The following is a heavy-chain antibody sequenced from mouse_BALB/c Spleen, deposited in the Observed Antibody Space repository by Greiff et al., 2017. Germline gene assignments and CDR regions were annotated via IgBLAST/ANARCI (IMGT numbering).Heavy chain of an antibody. CDR3: TRWDGNYYYALDD. CDR1: GYTFTSYW. Sequence: LQQPGSELVRPGASVKLSCKASGYTFTSYWMYWVKQRPGQGLEWIGNIYPGSGSTNYDEKFKSKATLTVDTSSNTAYMQLSSLTSEDSAVFYCTRWDGNYYYALDDWGQGTSVTVSS. V-gene: IGHV1S22*01. J-gene: IGHJ4*01. D-gene: IGHD2-1*01. CDR2: IYPGSGST.